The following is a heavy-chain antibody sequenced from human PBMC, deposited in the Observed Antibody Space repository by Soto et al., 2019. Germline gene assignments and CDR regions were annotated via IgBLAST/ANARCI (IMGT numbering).Heavy chain of an antibody. J-gene: IGHJ3*02. V-gene: IGHV3-48*02. D-gene: IGHD2-2*02. CDR3: VRDDLYTFDI. Sequence: GGTLRLSCAASGFTFSTYSMNWVRQAPGKGLEWISYIGDSGSNIYYADSVKGRFTISRDNAKSSLYLQMNNLRDDDTAVYYCVRDDLYTFDIWGQGTMVTVSS. CDR1: GFTFSTYS. CDR2: IGDSGSNI.